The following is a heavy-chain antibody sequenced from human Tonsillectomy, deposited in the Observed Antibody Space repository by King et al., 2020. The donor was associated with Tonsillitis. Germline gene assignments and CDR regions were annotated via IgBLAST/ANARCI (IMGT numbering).Heavy chain of an antibody. D-gene: IGHD3-22*01. Sequence: QLVQSGGGLVQPGGSLRLSCAASGFTFSSYAMSWVRQAPGKGLEWVSAISGSGRTTYYADSVKGRFTISRDNSKNTLYLQMNSLRAEDTAVYYCAKDEHYYDSSGYYTLGYWGQGTLVTVSS. CDR3: AKDEHYYDSSGYYTLGY. CDR2: ISGSGRTT. J-gene: IGHJ4*02. CDR1: GFTFSSYA. V-gene: IGHV3-23*04.